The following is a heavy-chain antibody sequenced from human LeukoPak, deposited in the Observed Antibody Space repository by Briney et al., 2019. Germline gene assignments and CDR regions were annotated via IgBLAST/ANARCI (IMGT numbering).Heavy chain of an antibody. CDR2: INLSGGST. Sequence: ASVKFSCRASGYTSTTYYMHWVRQAPGQGLEWMGIINLSGGSTSYAQKFQGRVTMTRDMSTSTVYMELSSLRSEDTAVYYCARCGSSSSSKDYYYYMDVWGKGTTVTVSS. V-gene: IGHV1-46*01. D-gene: IGHD6-6*01. CDR3: ARCGSSSSSKDYYYYMDV. CDR1: GYTSTTYY. J-gene: IGHJ6*03.